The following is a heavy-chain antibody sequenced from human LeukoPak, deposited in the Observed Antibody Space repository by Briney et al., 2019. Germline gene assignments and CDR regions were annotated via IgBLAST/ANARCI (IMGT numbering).Heavy chain of an antibody. CDR2: VSNDGNTK. CDR3: AKDPYSSRMEYFQY. Sequence: GGSLRLSCAASGFTFSSYGMHWVRQAPGKGLEWVAVVSNDGNTKYYTDSVKGRFSISRDNSKNTLYLEMSSLRTEDTAVYYCAKDPYSSRMEYFQYWGQGTLVIVSS. V-gene: IGHV3-30*18. CDR1: GFTFSSYG. D-gene: IGHD3-22*01. J-gene: IGHJ1*01.